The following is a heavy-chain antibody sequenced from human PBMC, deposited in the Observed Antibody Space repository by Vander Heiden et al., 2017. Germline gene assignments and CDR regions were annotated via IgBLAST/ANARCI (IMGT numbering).Heavy chain of an antibody. CDR2: IYYSGST. J-gene: IGHJ4*02. CDR1: GGSISSYF. D-gene: IGHD1-26*01. Sequence: QVHLQESGPGLVKPSETLSLTCTVSGGSISSYFWSWIRQPPGKGLEWIGYIYYSGSTKYNPSLKSRVTISVDTSKKQFSLKVSSVTAADTAVYYCARVARELLPLDYWGQGTLVTVSS. V-gene: IGHV4-59*01. CDR3: ARVARELLPLDY.